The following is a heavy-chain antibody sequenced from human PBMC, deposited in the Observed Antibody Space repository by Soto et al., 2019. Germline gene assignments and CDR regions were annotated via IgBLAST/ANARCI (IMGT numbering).Heavy chain of an antibody. V-gene: IGHV4-59*01. Sequence: PSETLSLTCTVSGGSISSYYWSWIRQPPGKGLEWIGYIYYSGSTNYNPSLKSRVTISVDTSKNQFSLKLSSVTAADTAVYYCARDSSSWYSNWFDPWGQGTLVTVSS. D-gene: IGHD6-13*01. CDR2: IYYSGST. CDR1: GGSISSYY. CDR3: ARDSSSWYSNWFDP. J-gene: IGHJ5*02.